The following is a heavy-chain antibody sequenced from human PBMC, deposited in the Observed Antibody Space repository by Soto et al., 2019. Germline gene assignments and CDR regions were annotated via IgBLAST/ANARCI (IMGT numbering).Heavy chain of an antibody. J-gene: IGHJ4*02. CDR1: VYTFTDLS. D-gene: IGHD3-10*01. CDR3: AASILRVWVLPHFDY. V-gene: IGHV1-24*01. CDR2: FDPEKGKR. Sequence: QVPLVQSGAEVKKPGASVKVSCKVSVYTFTDLSMHWVRQAPGEGLEWMGGFDPEKGKRIYAQNFQGRVTMTEDTSTGTAYMELSSLRSDDTAFYYWAASILRVWVLPHFDYWGQGTLVSVSS.